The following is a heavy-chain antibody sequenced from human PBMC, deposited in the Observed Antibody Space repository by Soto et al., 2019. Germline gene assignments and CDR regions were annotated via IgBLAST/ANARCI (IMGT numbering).Heavy chain of an antibody. J-gene: IGHJ4*02. CDR2: IRSKANSYAT. CDR3: TVTTMDYFDY. CDR1: GFTFSGSA. Sequence: EVQLVESGGGLVQPGGSLKLSCAASGFTFSGSAMHWVRQASGKGLEWVGRIRSKANSYATAYAASVKGRFTISRDDSKYTAYLQMNSLKTEDTAVYYCTVTTMDYFDYWGQGTLVTVSS. D-gene: IGHD4-4*01. V-gene: IGHV3-73*01.